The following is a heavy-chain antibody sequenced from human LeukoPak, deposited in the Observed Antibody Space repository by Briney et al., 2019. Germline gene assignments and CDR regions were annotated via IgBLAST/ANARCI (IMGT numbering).Heavy chain of an antibody. CDR1: GFTFINAW. D-gene: IGHD3-16*01. V-gene: IGHV3-23*01. J-gene: IGHJ6*03. CDR3: AKGGPISYDYVWGPYYYMDV. CDR2: ISGSGGST. Sequence: PGGSLRLSCAASGFTFINAWMAWVRQAPGKGLEWVSAISGSGGSTYYADSVKGRFTISRDNSKNTLYLQMNSLRAEDTAIYYCAKGGPISYDYVWGPYYYMDVWGKGTTVTVSS.